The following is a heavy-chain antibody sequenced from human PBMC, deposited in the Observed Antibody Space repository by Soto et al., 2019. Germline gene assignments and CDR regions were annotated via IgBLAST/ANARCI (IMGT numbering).Heavy chain of an antibody. CDR2: INHSGST. J-gene: IGHJ5*02. CDR1: GGSFSGYY. D-gene: IGHD3-3*01. V-gene: IGHV4-34*01. CDR3: ARGRYYDFWSGLGRYNWFDP. Sequence: SETLSLTCAVYGGSFSGYYWSWSRQPPGKGLECIGEINHSGSTNYNPSLKSRVTISVDTSKNQFSLKLSSVTAADTAVYYCARGRYYDFWSGLGRYNWFDPWGQGTLVTVSS.